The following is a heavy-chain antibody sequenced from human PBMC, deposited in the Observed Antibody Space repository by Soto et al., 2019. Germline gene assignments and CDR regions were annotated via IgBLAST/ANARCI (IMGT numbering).Heavy chain of an antibody. CDR1: GGSISSYY. CDR2: IYYSGST. J-gene: IGHJ4*02. Sequence: PSETLSLTCTVSGGSISSYYWSWIRQPPGKGLEWIGYIYYSGSTNYNPSLKSRVTISVDTSKNQFSLKLSSVTAADTAVYYCARVDSSGSYFDSWGQGALVTVSS. CDR3: ARVDSSGSYFDS. V-gene: IGHV4-59*01. D-gene: IGHD3-22*01.